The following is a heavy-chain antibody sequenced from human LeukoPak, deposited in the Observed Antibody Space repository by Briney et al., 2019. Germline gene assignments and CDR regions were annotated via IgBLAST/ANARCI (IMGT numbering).Heavy chain of an antibody. CDR3: AKAIWFGELYSPFDY. Sequence: GGSLRLSCAASGFTFSSYTMSWVRQAPGKGLEWVSTITTSDGNTYYADSVKGRFTVSRDNSKNTLYLQMNSLRAEDTAVYYCAKAIWFGELYSPFDYWGQGTLVTVSS. CDR1: GFTFSSYT. J-gene: IGHJ4*02. V-gene: IGHV3-23*01. D-gene: IGHD3-10*01. CDR2: ITTSDGNT.